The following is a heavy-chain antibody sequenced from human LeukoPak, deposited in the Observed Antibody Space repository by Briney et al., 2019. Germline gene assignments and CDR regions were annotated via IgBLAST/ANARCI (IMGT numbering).Heavy chain of an antibody. Sequence: PSETLSLTCTVSGGSIGSDYWTWIRQPPGKGLEYIGYIYYTGGTNYNPSLKSRVTISVDTSKNQFSLKLSSVTAADTAVYFCAKYANSGLVIDNWGQGTLVTVSS. J-gene: IGHJ4*02. V-gene: IGHV4-59*08. D-gene: IGHD6-19*01. CDR2: IYYTGGT. CDR3: AKYANSGLVIDN. CDR1: GGSIGSDY.